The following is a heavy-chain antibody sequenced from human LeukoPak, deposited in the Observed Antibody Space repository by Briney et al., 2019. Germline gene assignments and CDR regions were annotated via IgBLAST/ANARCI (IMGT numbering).Heavy chain of an antibody. J-gene: IGHJ2*01. CDR3: ARAIVVVPAAIWYFDL. D-gene: IGHD2-2*01. CDR2: IYYSGST. V-gene: IGHV4-30-4*01. Sequence: SETLSLTCTVSGGSISSGDYYWSWIRQPPGKGLEWIGYIYYSGSTYYNPSLKSRVTLSVDTSKNQFSLKLSSVTAADTAVYYCARAIVVVPAAIWYFDLWGRGTLVTVSS. CDR1: GGSISSGDYY.